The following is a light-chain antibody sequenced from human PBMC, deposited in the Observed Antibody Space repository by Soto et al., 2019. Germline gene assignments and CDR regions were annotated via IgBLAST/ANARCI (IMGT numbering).Light chain of an antibody. J-gene: IGKJ1*01. CDR2: GAS. V-gene: IGKV3-15*01. CDR3: QQYNNWPPWT. CDR1: QSVTIN. Sequence: EIEMTQSPATLSVSTGKRVTLSCRASQSVTINLAWYQHTPGQSPRLLISGASSGATGLPSRFSGSGSGTDFTLTINSLQSEDAAVYYCQQYNNWPPWTFGQGTKVDIK.